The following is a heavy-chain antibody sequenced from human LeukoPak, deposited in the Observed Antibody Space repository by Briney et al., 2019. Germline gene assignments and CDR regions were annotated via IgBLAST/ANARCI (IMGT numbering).Heavy chain of an antibody. CDR1: GFTFSSYW. CDR3: ARDLLTYSGSYPVY. Sequence: GGSLRLSCAACGFTFSSYWMHWVRQVPGRGRVWVSRIKRDGSNSVYADSVKGRFTISRDNAKNTLFLQMSSLRADDTAVYYCARDLLTYSGSYPVYWGQGTLVTVSS. CDR2: IKRDGSNS. D-gene: IGHD1-26*01. V-gene: IGHV3-74*01. J-gene: IGHJ4*02.